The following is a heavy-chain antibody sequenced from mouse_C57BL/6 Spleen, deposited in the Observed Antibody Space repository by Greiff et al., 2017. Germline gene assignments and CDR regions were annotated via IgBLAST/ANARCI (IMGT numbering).Heavy chain of an antibody. J-gene: IGHJ2*01. D-gene: IGHD1-1*01. CDR2: IDPENGDT. Sequence: EVQLQQSGAELVRPGASVKLSCTASGFNIKDDYMHWVKQRPEQGLEWIGWIDPENGDTEYASKFQGKATITADTSSNTAYLQLSSLTAEDTAVYYCTTRLAVRSEVDYWGQGTTLTVSS. V-gene: IGHV14-4*01. CDR1: GFNIKDDY. CDR3: TTRLAVRSEVDY.